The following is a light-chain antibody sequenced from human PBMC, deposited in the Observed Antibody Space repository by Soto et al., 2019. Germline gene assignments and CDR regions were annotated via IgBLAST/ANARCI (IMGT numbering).Light chain of an antibody. Sequence: DIQMTQSPSTLSASVGDRVTITCRASQTISSWLAWYQQKPGKAPKVLIYKASTLESGVPSRFSGSGSGTEFTLTISSLQPDDFATYYCQQYESDLWTFGQGTKVEIK. CDR2: KAS. CDR1: QTISSW. CDR3: QQYESDLWT. J-gene: IGKJ1*01. V-gene: IGKV1-5*03.